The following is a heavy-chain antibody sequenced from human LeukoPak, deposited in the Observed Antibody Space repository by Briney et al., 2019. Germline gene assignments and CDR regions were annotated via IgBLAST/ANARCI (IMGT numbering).Heavy chain of an antibody. J-gene: IGHJ3*02. CDR2: IYHIGST. Sequence: PSETLSLTCAVSGYSISSGYYWGWIRQPPGKGLEWIGRIYHIGSTYYNPSLKSRVTISVDTSKNQFSLKLSSVTAADTAVYYCARRCSSTSCYGAFDIWGQGTMVTVSS. CDR1: GYSISSGYY. CDR3: ARRCSSTSCYGAFDI. V-gene: IGHV4-38-2*01. D-gene: IGHD2-2*01.